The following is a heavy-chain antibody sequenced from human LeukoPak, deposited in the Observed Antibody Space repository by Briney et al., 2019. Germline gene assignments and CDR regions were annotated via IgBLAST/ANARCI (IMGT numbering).Heavy chain of an antibody. D-gene: IGHD3-16*01. V-gene: IGHV3-30-3*01. CDR1: GFTFSSYA. J-gene: IGHJ4*02. Sequence: PGGSLRLSCAASGFTFSSYAMHWVRQAPGKGLEWLAVISYDGSNKYYADSVKGRFTISRDNSKNTLYLQMNSLRAEDTAVYYCARGDSVDYWGQGTLVTVSS. CDR2: ISYDGSNK. CDR3: ARGDSVDY.